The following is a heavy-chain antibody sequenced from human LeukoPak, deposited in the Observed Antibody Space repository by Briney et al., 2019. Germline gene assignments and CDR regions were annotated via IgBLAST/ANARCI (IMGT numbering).Heavy chain of an antibody. Sequence: PGGSLRLSCAASGFTFSSYRMTWVRQAPGKGLEWVSSISSSSSYIYYADSVKGRFTISRDNAKNSLYLQMNSLRAEDTAVYYCARGTVVGSYYYYGMDVWGQGTTVTVSS. CDR3: ARGTVVGSYYYYGMDV. CDR2: ISSSSSYI. CDR1: GFTFSSYR. J-gene: IGHJ6*02. V-gene: IGHV3-21*01. D-gene: IGHD4-17*01.